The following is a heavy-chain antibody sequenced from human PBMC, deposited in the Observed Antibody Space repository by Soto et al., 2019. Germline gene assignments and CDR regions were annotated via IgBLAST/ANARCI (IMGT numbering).Heavy chain of an antibody. D-gene: IGHD6-25*01. CDR3: ARLERDEGWFDP. CDR2: IYYSGST. V-gene: IGHV4-39*01. CDR1: GGSISSSSYY. J-gene: IGHJ5*02. Sequence: KPSETLSLTCTVSGGSISSSSYYWGWIRQPPGKGLEWIGSIYYSGSTYYNPSLKSRVTISVDTSKNQFSLKLSSVTAADTAVYYCARLERDEGWFDPWGQGTLVTASS.